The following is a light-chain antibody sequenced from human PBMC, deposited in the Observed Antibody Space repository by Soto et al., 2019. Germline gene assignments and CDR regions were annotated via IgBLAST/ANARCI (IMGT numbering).Light chain of an antibody. CDR1: QSVSNN. CDR3: QQYNNWPQR. V-gene: IGKV3-15*01. Sequence: EIVYTQSARTLSLSQMERANLSCRSSQSVSNNYLAWYQQKPGQAPRLLIYGASTRATGIPARFSGSGSGTEFTLTISSLQSEDFAVYYCQQYNNWPQRFGQGTKVDI. J-gene: IGKJ1*01. CDR2: GAS.